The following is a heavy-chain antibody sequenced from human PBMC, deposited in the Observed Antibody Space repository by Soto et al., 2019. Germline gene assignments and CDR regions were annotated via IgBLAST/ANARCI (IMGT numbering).Heavy chain of an antibody. V-gene: IGHV4-31*03. CDR1: GYSMTSGGYY. J-gene: IGHJ6*02. D-gene: IGHD2-2*01. CDR2: IYYSGGT. Sequence: SETLSLTCTVSGYSMTSGGYYWSWIRHLPGKGLEWIGYIYYSGGTQFNPSLKSRVSMSVDTSKNQFSLRLSSVTAADTAVYYCETLLGSHQHYYFGIDLWGPVTTVTVSS. CDR3: ETLLGSHQHYYFGIDL.